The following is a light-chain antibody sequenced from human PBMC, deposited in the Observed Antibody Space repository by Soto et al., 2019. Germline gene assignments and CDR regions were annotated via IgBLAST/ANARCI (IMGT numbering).Light chain of an antibody. J-gene: IGKJ3*01. Sequence: EIGLTQSPGTLSLSPGERATLSCRASQSVSSSYLAWYQQKPGQAPRFLIYGASSRATGIPDRFSGSGSGTDFTLTISRLEPEDFAVYYCQQYGSSSIFTFGPGTKVDIK. CDR2: GAS. CDR1: QSVSSSY. CDR3: QQYGSSSIFT. V-gene: IGKV3-20*01.